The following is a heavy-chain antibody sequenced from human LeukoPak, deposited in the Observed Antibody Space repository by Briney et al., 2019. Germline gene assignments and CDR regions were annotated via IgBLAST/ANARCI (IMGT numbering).Heavy chain of an antibody. V-gene: IGHV5-51*01. D-gene: IGHD3-3*01. CDR3: ARGAARGYYDFLPPY. CDR1: GYSFTSYW. J-gene: IGHJ4*02. Sequence: GESLKISCKGSGYSFTSYWIGWVRQMPGKGLEWMGIIYPGDSDTRYSPSFQGQVTISADKSISTAYLQWSSLKASDTAMYYCARGAARGYYDFLPPYWGQGTLVTVSS. CDR2: IYPGDSDT.